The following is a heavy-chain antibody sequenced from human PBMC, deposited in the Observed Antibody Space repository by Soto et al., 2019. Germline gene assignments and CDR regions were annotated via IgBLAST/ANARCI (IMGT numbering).Heavy chain of an antibody. CDR3: AGGDYCWGSYYGRGAYFEF. CDR2: MNPTSGNT. D-gene: IGHD3-10*01. J-gene: IGHJ4*02. V-gene: IGHV1-8*02. Sequence: QVQLVQSGAEVKRPGATVKVSCKASGYTFTSRDINWVRQATGQGLEWMGWMNPTSGNTGYAQKFQGRVTMTRNTSIETAYMELTSLGSADPAVYFCAGGDYCWGSYYGRGAYFEFWGQGTLITVSS. CDR1: GYTFTSRD.